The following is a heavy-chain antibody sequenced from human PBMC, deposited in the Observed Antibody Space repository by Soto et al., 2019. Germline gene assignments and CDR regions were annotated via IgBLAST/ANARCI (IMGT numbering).Heavy chain of an antibody. V-gene: IGHV3-23*01. CDR1: GFTFSSYA. Sequence: GFLRLSCAASGFTFSSYAMSWVRQAPGKGLEWVSAISGSGGSTYYADSVKGRFTISRDNSKNTLYLQMNSLRAEDTAVYYCAKCPPFIVVVPAAIIDWFDPWGQGTLVTVSS. D-gene: IGHD2-2*01. CDR3: AKCPPFIVVVPAAIIDWFDP. CDR2: ISGSGGST. J-gene: IGHJ5*02.